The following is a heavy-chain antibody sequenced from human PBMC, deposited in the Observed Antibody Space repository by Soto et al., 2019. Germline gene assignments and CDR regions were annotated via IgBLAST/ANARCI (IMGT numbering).Heavy chain of an antibody. D-gene: IGHD3-3*01. Sequence: QVQLVQSGAEVKKPGASVKVSCKASGYTFTSYYMHWVRQAPGQGLEWMGIINPSGGSTSYAQKFQGRVTMTRDTSTSTVYMELSSLRSEDTAVYYCARGNQHKLLEWLGGFDYWGQGTLVTVSS. CDR1: GYTFTSYY. J-gene: IGHJ4*02. V-gene: IGHV1-46*01. CDR3: ARGNQHKLLEWLGGFDY. CDR2: INPSGGST.